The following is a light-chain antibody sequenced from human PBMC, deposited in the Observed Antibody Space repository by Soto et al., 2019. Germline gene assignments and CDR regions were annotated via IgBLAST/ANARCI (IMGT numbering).Light chain of an antibody. CDR1: SSDDGGYNY. V-gene: IGLV2-14*01. CDR3: SSYTRSSTLV. CDR2: EVS. J-gene: IGLJ2*01. Sequence: QSALTQPASVSGSPGQSITISCTGTSSDDGGYNYVSWYQQHPGKAPKLMIYEVSNRPSGVSNRFSGSKSGNTASLTISGLQAEDEADYYCSSYTRSSTLVFGGGTKLTVL.